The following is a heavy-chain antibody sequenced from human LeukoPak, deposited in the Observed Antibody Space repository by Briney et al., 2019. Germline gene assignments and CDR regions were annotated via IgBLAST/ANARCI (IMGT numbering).Heavy chain of an antibody. CDR2: INPNSGGT. CDR3: ARDLLAARPVGVAY. Sequence: ASVKVSCKAPGYTFTGYYMHWVRQAPGQGLEWMGWINPNSGGTNYAQKFQGRVTMTRNTSISTAYMELSSLRSEDTAVYYCARDLLAARPVGVAYWGQGTLVTVSS. V-gene: IGHV1-2*02. J-gene: IGHJ4*02. CDR1: GYTFTGYY. D-gene: IGHD6-6*01.